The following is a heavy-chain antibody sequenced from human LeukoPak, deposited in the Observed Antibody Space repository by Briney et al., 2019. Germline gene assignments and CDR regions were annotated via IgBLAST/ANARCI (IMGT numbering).Heavy chain of an antibody. Sequence: GESLRLSCAVSGFTFTNALMTWVRQPPGKGLEWFGHIKSKGHGETTDYAAPVKRRFRKSKEESIAKTYLHMYSLHGGVTPVYYCTTDLGLTLIRGVIVYWGQGALVTVSS. CDR1: GFTFTNAL. CDR3: TTDLGLTLIRGVIVY. CDR2: IKSKGHGETT. D-gene: IGHD3-10*01. V-gene: IGHV3-15*01. J-gene: IGHJ4*02.